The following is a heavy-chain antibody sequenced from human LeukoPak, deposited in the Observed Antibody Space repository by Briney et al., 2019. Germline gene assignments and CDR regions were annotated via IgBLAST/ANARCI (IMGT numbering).Heavy chain of an antibody. J-gene: IGHJ6*03. CDR3: ARHSSSSSLYYYYYYMDV. D-gene: IGHD6-6*01. V-gene: IGHV4-39*01. CDR1: GGSISSSSYY. Sequence: SETLSLTCTVSGGSISSSSYYWGWIRQPPGKGLEWIGSIYYSGSTYYNPSLKSRVTISVDTSKNQFSLKLSSVTAADTAVYYCARHSSSSSLYYYYYYMDVWGKGTTVTVSS. CDR2: IYYSGST.